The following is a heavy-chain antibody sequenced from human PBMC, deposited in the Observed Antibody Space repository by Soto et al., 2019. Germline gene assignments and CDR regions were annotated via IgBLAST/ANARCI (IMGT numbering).Heavy chain of an antibody. CDR2: INEDGSEA. D-gene: IGHD3-16*01. Sequence: EVQLVESGGGLAQPGGSLRLSCAASGFTFSTYWMNWVRQAPGKGLEWVANINEDGSEAYYVDSVKGRFTISRDNAKNSLYLDMNSLRGEDTAVYYCARDWGAPGRGSALGYYYHFGMDVW. CDR3: ARDWGAPGRGSALGYYYHFGMDV. CDR1: GFTFSTYW. J-gene: IGHJ6*01. V-gene: IGHV3-7*05.